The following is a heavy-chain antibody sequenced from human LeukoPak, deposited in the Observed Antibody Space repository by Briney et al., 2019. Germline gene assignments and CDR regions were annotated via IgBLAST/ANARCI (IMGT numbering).Heavy chain of an antibody. D-gene: IGHD1-26*01. CDR2: ISAYNGNT. V-gene: IGHV1-18*01. CDR3: ARTVGAIEGGEFDY. J-gene: IGHJ4*02. Sequence: ASVKVSCTASGYTFTSYGISWVRQAPGQGLEWMGWISAYNGNTNYAQKLQGRVTMTTDTSTSTAYMELKSLRSDDTAVYYCARTVGAIEGGEFDYWGQGTLVTVSS. CDR1: GYTFTSYG.